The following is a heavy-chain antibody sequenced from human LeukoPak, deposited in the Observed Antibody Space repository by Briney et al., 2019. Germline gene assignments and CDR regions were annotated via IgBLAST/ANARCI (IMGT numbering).Heavy chain of an antibody. V-gene: IGHV3-23*01. CDR1: GFTFSSYA. D-gene: IGHD3-3*01. Sequence: PGGSLRLSCAASGFTFSSYAMSWARQAPGKGLEWVSAISGSGGSTYYADSVKGRFTISRDNSKNTLYLQMNSLRAEDTAVYYCAKAYFGVVSYFDYWGQGTLVTVSS. J-gene: IGHJ4*02. CDR3: AKAYFGVVSYFDY. CDR2: ISGSGGST.